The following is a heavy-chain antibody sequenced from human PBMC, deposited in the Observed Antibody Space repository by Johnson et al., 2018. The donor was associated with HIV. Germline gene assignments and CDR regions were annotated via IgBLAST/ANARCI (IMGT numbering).Heavy chain of an antibody. Sequence: QVQLLESGGGVVQPGGSLRLSCAASGFTFSSYGMHWVRQAPGKGLEWVAFIRYDGSNKYSADSVKGRFTISRDNSKNTLYLQMNSLRAEDTAVYYCARDPLDDSSGLDIWGQGTMVTVSS. CDR3: ARDPLDDSSGLDI. V-gene: IGHV3-30*02. J-gene: IGHJ3*02. CDR1: GFTFSSYG. D-gene: IGHD3-22*01. CDR2: IRYDGSNK.